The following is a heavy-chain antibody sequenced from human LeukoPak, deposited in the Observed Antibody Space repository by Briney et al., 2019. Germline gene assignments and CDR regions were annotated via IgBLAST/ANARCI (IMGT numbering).Heavy chain of an antibody. CDR1: GFTFSDYY. V-gene: IGHV3-11*04. Sequence: GGSLRLSCAASGFTFSDYYMSWIRQAPGKGLEWVSYISSSGSTIYYADAVKGRFTISRDNAKNSLYLQMNSLRAEDTAVYYCARDKWLTTTHYFDYWGQGTLVTVSS. D-gene: IGHD4-11*01. J-gene: IGHJ4*02. CDR2: ISSSGSTI. CDR3: ARDKWLTTTHYFDY.